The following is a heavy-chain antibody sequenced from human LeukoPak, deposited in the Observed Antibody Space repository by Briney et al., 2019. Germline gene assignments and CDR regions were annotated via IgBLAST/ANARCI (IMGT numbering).Heavy chain of an antibody. J-gene: IGHJ6*03. CDR2: IYYSGST. CDR1: GGSVSSSSYY. Sequence: SETLSLTCTVSGGSVSSSSYYWGWIRQPPGKGLEWIGSIYYSGSTYYNPSLKSRVTISVDTSKNQFSLKLSSVTAADTAVYYCARDQGGSGYYSYYYYMDVWGKGTTVTVSS. V-gene: IGHV4-39*07. D-gene: IGHD3-22*01. CDR3: ARDQGGSGYYSYYYYMDV.